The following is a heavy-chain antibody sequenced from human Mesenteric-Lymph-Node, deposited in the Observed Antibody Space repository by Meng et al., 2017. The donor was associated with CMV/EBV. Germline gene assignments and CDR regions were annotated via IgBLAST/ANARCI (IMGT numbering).Heavy chain of an antibody. Sequence: TFSSYAMSWVRQAPGKGLEWVSAISGSGGSTYYADSVKGRFTISRDNSKNTLYLQMNSLRAEDTAVYYCAKVDTYYYDSSGYRGWFDPWGQGTLVTVSS. D-gene: IGHD3-22*01. CDR2: ISGSGGST. J-gene: IGHJ5*02. CDR1: TFSSYA. CDR3: AKVDTYYYDSSGYRGWFDP. V-gene: IGHV3-23*01.